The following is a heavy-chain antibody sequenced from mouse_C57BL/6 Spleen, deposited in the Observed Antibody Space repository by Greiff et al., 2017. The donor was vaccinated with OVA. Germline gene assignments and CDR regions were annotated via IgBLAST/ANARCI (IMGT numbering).Heavy chain of an antibody. CDR3: AKNPSGLLRLDY. Sequence: VQLQQSVAELVRPGASVKLSCTASGFNIKNTYMHWVKQRPEQGLEWIGRIDPANGNTKYAPKFPGKATITADTSSNTAYLQLSSLTSADTAIYYCAKNPSGLLRLDYWGQGTTLTVSS. V-gene: IGHV14-3*01. J-gene: IGHJ2*01. CDR1: GFNIKNTY. CDR2: IDPANGNT. D-gene: IGHD1-1*01.